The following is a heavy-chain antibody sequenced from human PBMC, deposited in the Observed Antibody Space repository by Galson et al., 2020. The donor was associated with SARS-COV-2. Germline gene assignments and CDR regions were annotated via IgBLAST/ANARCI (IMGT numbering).Heavy chain of an antibody. V-gene: IGHV4-59*08. CDR3: ARFGSGWIEYYYGMDV. CDR2: IYYSGST. Sequence: SETLSLTCTVSGGSISSYYWSWIRQPPGKGLEWIGYIYYSGSTNYNPSLKSRVTISVDTSKNQFSLKLSSVTAADTAVYYCARFGSGWIEYYYGMDVWGQGTTVTVSS. D-gene: IGHD6-19*01. CDR1: GGSISSYY. J-gene: IGHJ6*02.